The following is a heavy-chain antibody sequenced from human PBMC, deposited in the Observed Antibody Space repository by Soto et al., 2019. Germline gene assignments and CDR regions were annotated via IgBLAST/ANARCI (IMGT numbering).Heavy chain of an antibody. CDR1: GFTFSSYS. V-gene: IGHV3-48*02. J-gene: IGHJ6*02. CDR3: ARSMNTKVVPAVRPPYYYGMDV. CDR2: ISSSSSTI. D-gene: IGHD2-2*01. Sequence: EVQLVESGGGLVQPGGSLRLSCAASGFTFSSYSMNWVRQAPGKGLEWVSYISSSSSTIYYADSVKGRFTISRDNAKNSLYLQMNSLRDEDTAVYYCARSMNTKVVPAVRPPYYYGMDVWGQGTTVTASS.